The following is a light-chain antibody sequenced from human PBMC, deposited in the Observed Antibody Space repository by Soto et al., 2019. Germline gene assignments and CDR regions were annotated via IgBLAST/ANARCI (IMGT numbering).Light chain of an antibody. CDR1: SGHSTYI. J-gene: IGLJ3*02. CDR2: LDRSGSY. CDR3: ETWYSNTHKV. Sequence: QLVLTQSSSASASLGSSVKLTCILSSGHSTYIIAWHQQQPGKAPRFLMTLDRSGSYNRGSGVPDRFSGSSSGADRYLTITNLQFEDEGDYYCETWYSNTHKVFGGGTKLTVL. V-gene: IGLV4-60*02.